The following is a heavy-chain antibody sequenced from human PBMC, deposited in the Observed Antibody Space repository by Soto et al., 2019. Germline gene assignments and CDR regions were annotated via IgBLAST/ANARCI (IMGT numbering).Heavy chain of an antibody. CDR3: ARLGNYYQSLDP. Sequence: SETLSLTCTVSGGSMRGHYWSWIRQPPGKGLEWVGYIYYGGPTSYNPSLKSRLTISLETSKRQFSLRLSSVTAADTAVYYCARLGNYYQSLDPWGPGNLVTVSS. CDR1: GGSMRGHY. CDR2: IYYGGPT. V-gene: IGHV4-59*08. J-gene: IGHJ5*02. D-gene: IGHD4-4*01.